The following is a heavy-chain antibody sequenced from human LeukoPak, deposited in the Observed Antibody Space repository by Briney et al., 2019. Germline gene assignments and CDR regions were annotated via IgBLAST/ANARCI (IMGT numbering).Heavy chain of an antibody. CDR2: ISSSSSYI. D-gene: IGHD5-12*01. V-gene: IGHV3-21*01. CDR3: ARDSPILATTFDY. J-gene: IGHJ4*02. CDR1: GFTFSSYS. Sequence: SGGSLRLSCAASGFTFSSYSMNWVRQAPGKGLEWVSSISSSSSYIYYADSVKGRFTISRDNAKNSLYLQMNSLRAEDTAVYYCARDSPILATTFDYWRQGTLVTVSS.